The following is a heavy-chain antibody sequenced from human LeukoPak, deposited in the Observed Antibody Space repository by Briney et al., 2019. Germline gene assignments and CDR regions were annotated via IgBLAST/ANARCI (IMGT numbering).Heavy chain of an antibody. CDR2: IIPIFGTA. CDR3: ARGSTDSSGLFDY. D-gene: IGHD3-22*01. V-gene: IGHV1-69*01. Sequence: GASVKVSCMASGGTFSSYAISWVRQAPGQGLEWMGGIIPIFGTANYAQKFQGRVTITADESTSTAYMELSSLRSEDTAVYYCARGSTDSSGLFDYWGQGTLVTVSS. J-gene: IGHJ4*02. CDR1: GGTFSSYA.